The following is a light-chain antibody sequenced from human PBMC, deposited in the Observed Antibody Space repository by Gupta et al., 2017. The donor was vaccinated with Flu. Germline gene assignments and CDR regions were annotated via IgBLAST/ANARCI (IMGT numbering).Light chain of an antibody. CDR1: QSVRTN. CDR2: GAS. V-gene: IGKV3-15*01. CDR3: QQYNKWPPKT. Sequence: ATLAVSPGERATLSCRASQSVRTNLAWYKQRPGQAPRLLIYGASTRATDIPARFSGSGYGTEFTLTISSRQSEDFAVYYCQQYNKWPPKTFGQGTKVEIK. J-gene: IGKJ1*01.